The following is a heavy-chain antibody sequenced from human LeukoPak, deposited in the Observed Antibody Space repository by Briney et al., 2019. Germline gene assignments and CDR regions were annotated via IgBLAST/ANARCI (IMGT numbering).Heavy chain of an antibody. J-gene: IGHJ6*03. Sequence: RASVKVSCKASGYTFTSYGISWVRQAPGQGLEWMGWISAYNGNTNYTQKLQGRVTMTTDTSTSTAYMELRSLRSDDTAVYYCAKTQYNWNDALYHYMDVWGKGTTVTVSS. CDR3: AKTQYNWNDALYHYMDV. CDR1: GYTFTSYG. CDR2: ISAYNGNT. V-gene: IGHV1-18*01. D-gene: IGHD1-1*01.